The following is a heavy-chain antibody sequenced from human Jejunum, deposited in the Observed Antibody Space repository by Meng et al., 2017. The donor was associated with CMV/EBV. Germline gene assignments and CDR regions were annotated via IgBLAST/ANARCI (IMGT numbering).Heavy chain of an antibody. CDR1: AYPFTRYS. V-gene: IGHV1-2*02. CDR2: INPNSGGT. J-gene: IGHJ4*02. Sequence: ASAYPFTRYSIHWVRQAPGQGLEWMGWINPNSGGTNYAQKFQGRVTMTRDTSITTVYMEMSRLKSDDTAIYYCARAIVGVTRCQDWGQGTLVTVSS. D-gene: IGHD2-21*02. CDR3: ARAIVGVTRCQD.